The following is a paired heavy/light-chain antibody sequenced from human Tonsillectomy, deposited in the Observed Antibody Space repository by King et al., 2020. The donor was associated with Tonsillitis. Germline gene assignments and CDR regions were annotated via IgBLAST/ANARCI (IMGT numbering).Heavy chain of an antibody. Sequence: QVQLVQSGAEVKKPGSSVKVSCKASGGTSSRYTISWVRQAPGQGPEWMGGITPISGLANYAQKFQGRVTITADDSSSTAYMELSSLRSEDTAVYYCARGPDFWSVPAGYYFDYWGQGSLVTVSS. D-gene: IGHD3-3*01. CDR2: ITPISGLA. J-gene: IGHJ4*02. V-gene: IGHV1-69*01. CDR1: GGTSSRYT. CDR3: ARGPDFWSVPAGYYFDY.
Light chain of an antibody. V-gene: IGKV2D-29*01. CDR1: QSLLHIDGKTY. Sequence: DFVMTQTPPSLSVTPGQPASFFCRSSQSLLHIDGKTYLYWYLQKPGQPPHLLIYEVSKRFSGVPDRFSGSGSGTDFTLKISRVEAEDVGVYYCMQSIYLPRSTFGQGTKLEIK. J-gene: IGKJ2*01. CDR2: EVS. CDR3: MQSIYLPRST.